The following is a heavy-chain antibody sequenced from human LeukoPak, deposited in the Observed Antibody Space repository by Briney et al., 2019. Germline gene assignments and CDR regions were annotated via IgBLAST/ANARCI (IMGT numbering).Heavy chain of an antibody. CDR2: IYYSGAT. D-gene: IGHD1-26*01. Sequence: PSETLSLTCTVSGDSISGYYWSWIRQPPGGGLEWIGNIYYSGATNHNPSLKSRVTISVDTSKNQFSLKLSSVSAADTATYYCARGGSYHGYWGQGTLVTVSS. CDR1: GDSISGYY. V-gene: IGHV4-59*01. CDR3: ARGGSYHGY. J-gene: IGHJ4*02.